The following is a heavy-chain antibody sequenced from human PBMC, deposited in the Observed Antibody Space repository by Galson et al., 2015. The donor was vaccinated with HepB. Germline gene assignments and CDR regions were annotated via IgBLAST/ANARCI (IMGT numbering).Heavy chain of an antibody. CDR3: ATLAQGVEYYFDY. V-gene: IGHV3-21*01. J-gene: IGHJ4*02. CDR1: GFTFSSYS. CDR2: ISSSSSYI. Sequence: ALRLSCAASGFTFSSYSMNWVRQAPGKGLEWVSSISSSSSYIYYADSVKGRFTISRDDAKNSLYLQMNSLRAEDTAVYYCATLAQGVEYYFDYWGQGTLVTVSS. D-gene: IGHD5-24*01.